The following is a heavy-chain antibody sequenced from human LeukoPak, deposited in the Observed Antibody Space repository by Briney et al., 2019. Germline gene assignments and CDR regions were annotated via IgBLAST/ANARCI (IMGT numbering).Heavy chain of an antibody. V-gene: IGHV3-11*01. CDR3: AREQSGRRLYYYDSSGYYSPVGY. CDR2: ISSSGSTI. Sequence: GGSLRLSCAASGFTFSDYYMSWIRQTPGKGLEWVSYISSSGSTIYYADSVKRRFIFPMDNAKNSLYLQMNGLRAEDTAVDYRAREQSGRRLYYYDSSGYYSPVGYWGQGTLVTVSS. J-gene: IGHJ4*02. D-gene: IGHD3-22*01. CDR1: GFTFSDYY.